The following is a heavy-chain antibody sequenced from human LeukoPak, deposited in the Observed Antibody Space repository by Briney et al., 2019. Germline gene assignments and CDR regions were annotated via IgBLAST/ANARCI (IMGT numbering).Heavy chain of an antibody. CDR3: ARDPPRDFGVVIMGGDYYMDV. V-gene: IGHV1-69*01. Sequence: SVKVSCKASGGTFSSYAISWVRQAPGQGLEWMGGIIPIFGTANYAQKFQGRVTITADESTSTAYLELSSLRSEDTAVYYCARDPPRDFGVVIMGGDYYMDVWGKGTTVTVSS. D-gene: IGHD3-3*01. CDR1: GGTFSSYA. J-gene: IGHJ6*03. CDR2: IIPIFGTA.